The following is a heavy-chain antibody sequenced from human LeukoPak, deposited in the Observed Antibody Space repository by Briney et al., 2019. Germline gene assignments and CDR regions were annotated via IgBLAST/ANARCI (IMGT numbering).Heavy chain of an antibody. Sequence: GGSLRLSCEDSGFTFRSYEMNWVRQAPGKGLEWIAYLSSSGSAFSYADSVKGRFTIARDNAKNSVYLEMNSLRADDTAIYYCARQSLEASGLDHWGQGVLVTVSS. J-gene: IGHJ4*02. CDR3: ARQSLEASGLDH. V-gene: IGHV3-48*03. CDR1: GFTFRSYE. D-gene: IGHD2-8*02. CDR2: LSSSGSAF.